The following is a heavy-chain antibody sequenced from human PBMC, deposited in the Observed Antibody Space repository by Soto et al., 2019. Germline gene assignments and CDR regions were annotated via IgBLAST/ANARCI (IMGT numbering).Heavy chain of an antibody. CDR1: GGTFNSYT. CDR2: IIATLDLT. D-gene: IGHD2-2*01. V-gene: IGHV1-69*02. CDR3: APEIGDQTAFDN. Sequence: QVQLVQSGPELKKPGSSVRVSCRASGGTFNSYTITWVRQSPGQGLEWLGRIIATLDLTNSAQNYQARVTITADKSTSTAYMELTSLRSEDTAVYCCAPEIGDQTAFDNWGNGKVVNVSS. J-gene: IGHJ3*02.